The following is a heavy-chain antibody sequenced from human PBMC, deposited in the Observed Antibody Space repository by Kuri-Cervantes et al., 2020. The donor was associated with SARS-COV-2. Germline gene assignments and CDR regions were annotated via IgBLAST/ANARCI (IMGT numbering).Heavy chain of an antibody. J-gene: IGHJ4*02. Sequence: GSLRLSCTVSGGSISSSSYYWGWIRQPPGKGLEWTGSIYSSGSTYYNPSLKSRVTISLETSKNQFSLKLSSMTAADTAVYYCARSFMVASYFDYWGQGILVTVSS. V-gene: IGHV4-39*01. CDR1: GGSISSSSYY. CDR2: IYSSGST. CDR3: ARSFMVASYFDY. D-gene: IGHD5-12*01.